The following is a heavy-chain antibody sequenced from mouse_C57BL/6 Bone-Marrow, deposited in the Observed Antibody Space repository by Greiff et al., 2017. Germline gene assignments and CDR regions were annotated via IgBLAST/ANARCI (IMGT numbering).Heavy chain of an antibody. J-gene: IGHJ4*01. D-gene: IGHD2-4*01. V-gene: IGHV1-69*01. CDR2: IDPSDSYT. CDR1: GYTFTSYW. Sequence: VQLQQPGAELVMPGASVKLSCKASGYTFTSYWMHWVKQRPGQGLEWIGEIDPSDSYTNYNQKFKGKSTLTVDKSSSTAYMQLCSQTSEDSAVYCCARRGIYYDYDDAMDYWGQGTSVTVSS. CDR3: ARRGIYYDYDDAMDY.